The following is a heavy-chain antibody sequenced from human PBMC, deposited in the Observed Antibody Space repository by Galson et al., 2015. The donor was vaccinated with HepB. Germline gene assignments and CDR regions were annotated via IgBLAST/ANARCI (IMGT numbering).Heavy chain of an antibody. V-gene: IGHV3-33*01. J-gene: IGHJ4*02. CDR1: GLTFRNYG. Sequence: SLRLSCAASGLTFRNYGMHWVRQAPGKGLEWVAVIWYDGSNKYYVDSVKGRFTITRDNSKNTLYLEMNSLRVEDTAVYYCATDRSVDYFEYWGQGTLVTVSS. CDR2: IWYDGSNK. CDR3: ATDRSVDYFEY. D-gene: IGHD2-15*01.